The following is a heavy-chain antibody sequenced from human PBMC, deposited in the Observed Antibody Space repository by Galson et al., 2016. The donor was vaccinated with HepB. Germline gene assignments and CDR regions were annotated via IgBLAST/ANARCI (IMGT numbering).Heavy chain of an antibody. V-gene: IGHV3-74*01. Sequence: SLRLSCAASGFTFTNYWIHWVRQVPGKGLEWVARIDADGSGTSFADSVRGRFAISRDNAKNTLSLQMDSLRAEDTAVYFRTTAFEFWGQGSPVTVSS. CDR1: GFTFTNYW. CDR2: IDADGSGT. CDR3: TTAFEF. J-gene: IGHJ4*02.